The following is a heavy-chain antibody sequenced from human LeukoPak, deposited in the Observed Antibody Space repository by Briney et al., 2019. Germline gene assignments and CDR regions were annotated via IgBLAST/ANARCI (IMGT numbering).Heavy chain of an antibody. CDR2: IKSKTDGGTT. CDR3: TTAGGYSYGEVRSY. V-gene: IGHV3-15*01. J-gene: IGHJ4*02. CDR1: GFTFSNAW. D-gene: IGHD5-18*01. Sequence: KPGGSLRLSCAASGFTFSNAWMSWVRQAPGKGLEWVGRIKSKTDGGTTDYAAPVKGRFTISRDDSKNTLYLQMNSLKTEDTAVYYCTTAGGYSYGEVRSYWGQGTLVTVSS.